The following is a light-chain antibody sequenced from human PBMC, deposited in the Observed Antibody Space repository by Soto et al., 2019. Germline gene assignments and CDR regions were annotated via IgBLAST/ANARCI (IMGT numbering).Light chain of an antibody. CDR1: QSVSSN. Sequence: EIVMTQSPATLSVSPGERATLSCRASQSVSSNLAWYQHKPGQAPRLLIYDASNRATGIPARFSGSGSGTDFSLTIRGLKPEDFAVYYCQQYRMSPNTLGQGTRLEIK. V-gene: IGKV3D-15*02. J-gene: IGKJ5*01. CDR2: DAS. CDR3: QQYRMSPNT.